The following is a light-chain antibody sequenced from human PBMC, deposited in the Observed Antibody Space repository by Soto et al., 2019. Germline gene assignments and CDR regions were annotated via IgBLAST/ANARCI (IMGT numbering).Light chain of an antibody. CDR1: QAIRSA. Sequence: AIQLTQSPCSLSASVGDRVTITCRASQAIRSALGWYQRRPGKVPKLLIYAASTLQRGVPSRFSGSGFGTDFTLTISSLQPEDFATYYSLLDFNYFWAFGQGTKVEVK. V-gene: IGKV1-6*01. J-gene: IGKJ1*01. CDR2: AAS. CDR3: LLDFNYFWA.